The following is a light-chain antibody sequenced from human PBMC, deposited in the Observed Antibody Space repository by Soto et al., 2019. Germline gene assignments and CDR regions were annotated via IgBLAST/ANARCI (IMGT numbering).Light chain of an antibody. J-gene: IGLJ3*02. CDR1: SSDIGGYNF. V-gene: IGLV2-14*03. CDR3: SSYTTSSTLV. Sequence: QSALTQPASVSGSPGQSITTSCTGTSSDIGGYNFVSWYQQHPGKAPKLMIYDVTNRPPGLSDRFSGSKSGNTASLTISGLQAEDEADYYCSSYTTSSTLVFGGGTQLTVL. CDR2: DVT.